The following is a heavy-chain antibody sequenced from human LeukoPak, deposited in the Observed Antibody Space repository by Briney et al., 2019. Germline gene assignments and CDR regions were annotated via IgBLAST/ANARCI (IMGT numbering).Heavy chain of an antibody. D-gene: IGHD3-22*01. CDR2: FDPEDGET. V-gene: IGHV1-24*01. J-gene: IGHJ5*02. CDR1: GYTLTELS. CDR3: ARAKYDSSGYYWFDP. Sequence: ASVKVSCKVSGYTLTELSMHWVRQAPGKGLEWMGGFDPEDGETIYAQKFQGRVTMTADTSTSTAYMELRSLRSDDTAVYYCARAKYDSSGYYWFDPWGQGTLVTVSS.